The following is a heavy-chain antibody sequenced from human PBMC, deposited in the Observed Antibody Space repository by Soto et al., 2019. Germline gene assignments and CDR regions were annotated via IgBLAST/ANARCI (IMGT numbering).Heavy chain of an antibody. CDR1: GFTVSSNY. D-gene: IGHD2-8*01. Sequence: EVQLVESGGGLVQPGGSLRLSCAASGFTVSSNYMSWVRQAPGKGLEWVSVIYSGGSTYYADSVKGRFTISRDNSKNTLYLQMNSLRAEDTAVYYCARVGVLMVYASVPRGDENDYWGQGTLVTVSS. J-gene: IGHJ4*02. V-gene: IGHV3-66*01. CDR2: IYSGGST. CDR3: ARVGVLMVYASVPRGDENDY.